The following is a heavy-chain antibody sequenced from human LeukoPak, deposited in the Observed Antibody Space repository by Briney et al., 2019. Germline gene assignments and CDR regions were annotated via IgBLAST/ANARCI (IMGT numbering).Heavy chain of an antibody. CDR3: AVPAAMSYYYYGMDV. J-gene: IGHJ6*02. D-gene: IGHD2-2*01. Sequence: ASVKVSCKASVYTFTSYDIHWVRQATGQGLEWMGWMNPNSGNTGYAQKFQGRVTMTRNTSISTAYMELSSLRSEDTAVYYCAVPAAMSYYYYGMDVWGQGTTVTVSS. V-gene: IGHV1-8*01. CDR1: VYTFTSYD. CDR2: MNPNSGNT.